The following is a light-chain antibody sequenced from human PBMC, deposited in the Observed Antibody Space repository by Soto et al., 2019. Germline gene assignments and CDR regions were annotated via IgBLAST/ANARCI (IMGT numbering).Light chain of an antibody. Sequence: DIPMTQSPSSLSASVGDRVTITCQASQDIRNYLNWYQQKPGKAPKLLIYDASNLETGVPSRFSGSGSGTEFSFTISSLQPEDIGTYYCQQYDNLSYTFGQGTKLEIK. CDR2: DAS. J-gene: IGKJ2*01. V-gene: IGKV1-33*01. CDR1: QDIRNY. CDR3: QQYDNLSYT.